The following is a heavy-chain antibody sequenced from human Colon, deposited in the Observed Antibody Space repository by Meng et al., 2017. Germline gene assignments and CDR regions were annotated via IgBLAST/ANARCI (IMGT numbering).Heavy chain of an antibody. CDR1: GFILTNYD. V-gene: IGHV3-23*01. J-gene: IGHJ4*02. Sequence: VGSLRLSCAASGFILTNYDMSPVRQAPGKGPESVSTVTIDGATHYADSVKGRFSISRDNSKDTLFLQMNSLRVEDTAIYYCAKELANARPFDYWGQGTLVTVSS. D-gene: IGHD2-2*01. CDR3: AKELANARPFDY. CDR2: VTIDGAT.